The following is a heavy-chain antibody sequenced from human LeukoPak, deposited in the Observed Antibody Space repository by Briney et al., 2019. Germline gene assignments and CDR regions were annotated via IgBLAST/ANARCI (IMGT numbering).Heavy chain of an antibody. J-gene: IGHJ4*02. Sequence: GGSLRLSCTASGFTFSDYAMSWVRQAPGKGLEWVSDISGFSGNTYYADSVKGRFTISRDNSKSTLYLQMNSLRAEDTATYYCAKVSGSSVSYFSNWGQGILVTVSS. V-gene: IGHV3-23*01. CDR1: GFTFSDYA. D-gene: IGHD1-26*01. CDR2: ISGFSGNT. CDR3: AKVSGSSVSYFSN.